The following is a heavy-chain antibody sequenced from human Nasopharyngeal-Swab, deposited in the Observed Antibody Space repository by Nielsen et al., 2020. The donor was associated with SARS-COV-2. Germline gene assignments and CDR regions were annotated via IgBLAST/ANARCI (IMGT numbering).Heavy chain of an antibody. CDR2: ISGYDGNI. V-gene: IGHV1-18*01. CDR1: GYSFTRYG. CDR3: ARAGYSSSLES. Sequence: LVKVSCQVSGYSFTRYGISWVRQAPGQGLEWMGWISGYDGNIKYAQNFQDRATMNTDTSTITAYMELRSLRSDDTAVFYCARAGYSSSLESWGQGNLVTVSS. D-gene: IGHD6-13*01. J-gene: IGHJ4*02.